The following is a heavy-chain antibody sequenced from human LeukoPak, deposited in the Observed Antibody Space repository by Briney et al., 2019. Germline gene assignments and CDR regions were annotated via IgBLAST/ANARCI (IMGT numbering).Heavy chain of an antibody. D-gene: IGHD1-26*01. Sequence: GGSLRLSCAASGFTVSSNYMSWVRQAPGKGLEWVSVIYSGGSTYYADSVKGRFTISRDNSKNTLYLQMNSLRAEDTAVYYCARDRSGNYFHYWGQGTLVTVSS. CDR3: ARDRSGNYFHY. CDR1: GFTVSSNY. J-gene: IGHJ4*02. V-gene: IGHV3-53*01. CDR2: IYSGGST.